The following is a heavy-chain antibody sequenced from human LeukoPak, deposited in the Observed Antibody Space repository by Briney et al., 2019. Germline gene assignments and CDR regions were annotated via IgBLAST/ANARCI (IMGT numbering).Heavy chain of an antibody. CDR1: GFSFSDYY. CDR2: ISDTSSVI. D-gene: IGHD6-13*01. J-gene: IGHJ4*02. V-gene: IGHV3-11*04. Sequence: GGSLRLSCAASGFSFSDYYMSWIRQAPGKGLEWVSYISDTSSVIYYADSVKGRFTISRDNAKNSLYLQMNSLRAEDTAVYYCARDWYLFDYWGQGTLVTVSS. CDR3: ARDWYLFDY.